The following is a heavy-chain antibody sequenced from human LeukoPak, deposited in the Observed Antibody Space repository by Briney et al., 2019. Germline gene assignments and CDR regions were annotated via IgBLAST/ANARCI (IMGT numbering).Heavy chain of an antibody. CDR2: IYFSGAT. D-gene: IGHD1-26*01. CDR3: ATLGFCTSGSCYDYYGMAV. V-gene: IGHV4-59*11. Sequence: SETLSLTCTVSGGSICSHYWSWIRQPPGKGLEWIGYIYFSGATNYNPSLKSRVTMSIDTSKNQFSLKVTSVTAADTAVYYCATLGFCTSGSCYDYYGMAVWGQGTTVTVSS. J-gene: IGHJ6*02. CDR1: GGSICSHY.